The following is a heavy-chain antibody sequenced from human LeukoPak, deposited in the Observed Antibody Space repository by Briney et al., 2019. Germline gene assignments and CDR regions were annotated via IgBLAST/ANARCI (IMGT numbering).Heavy chain of an antibody. V-gene: IGHV1-18*01. CDR3: SGRFPGLTPFDY. D-gene: IGHD3/OR15-3a*01. CDR1: GSTFTSYG. J-gene: IGHJ4*02. CDR2: MSAYNGNT. Sequence: ASVKVSCKASGSTFTSYGISWVRQAPGHGLEWMGWMSAYNGNTNYAQKLQGRVTMTTDTSPRTAYIDLRCLRSDDTAVSYCSGRFPGLTPFDYWGQGTLVTVSS.